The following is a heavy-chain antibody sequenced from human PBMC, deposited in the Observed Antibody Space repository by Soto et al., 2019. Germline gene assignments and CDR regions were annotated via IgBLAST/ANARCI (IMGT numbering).Heavy chain of an antibody. J-gene: IGHJ4*01. CDR2: ISYDGTEE. V-gene: IGHV3-30*18. D-gene: IGHD3-3*02. CDR3: AKGRCDVVTISTFDH. Sequence: GGSLRLSCAASGFTFSSFGMHWVRQAPGKGLEWVAVISYDGTEENYADSVKGRATVSRDNSKSTVYLQMNRLRGDDSAIYYCAKGRCDVVTISTFDHWGQGTLVTVSS. CDR1: GFTFSSFG.